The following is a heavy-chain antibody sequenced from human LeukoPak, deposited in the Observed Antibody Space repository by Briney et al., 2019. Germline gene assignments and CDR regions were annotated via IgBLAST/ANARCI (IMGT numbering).Heavy chain of an antibody. D-gene: IGHD5-24*01. CDR1: GASINNYF. V-gene: IGHV4-59*01. CDR3: ARGGWLKTSYYFDF. CDR2: MYSSGSS. J-gene: IGHJ4*02. Sequence: SETLSLTCTVSGASINNYFWSWVRQPPGKGLEWIGYMYSSGSSTYNPSLKSRVTMSIDPLRNQLSLRVTSVTAADTAVYYCARGGWLKTSYYFDFWGQGSLVTVSS.